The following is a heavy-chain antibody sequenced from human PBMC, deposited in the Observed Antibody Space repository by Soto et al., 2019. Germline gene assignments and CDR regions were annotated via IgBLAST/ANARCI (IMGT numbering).Heavy chain of an antibody. V-gene: IGHV4-30-4*01. D-gene: IGHD3-10*01. CDR3: ARAPYYDPGSYERIGWFDS. CDR1: GGSISSGDYS. Sequence: KTLETRSRTWTVAGGSISSGDYSWNWIRQPPGKVLEWIGYIHYSGSTYYNAPLKSRVIISEETSKNQFFLKVESVTAADTAVFYCARAPYYDPGSYERIGWFDSWGQGALVTVSS. J-gene: IGHJ5*01. CDR2: IHYSGST.